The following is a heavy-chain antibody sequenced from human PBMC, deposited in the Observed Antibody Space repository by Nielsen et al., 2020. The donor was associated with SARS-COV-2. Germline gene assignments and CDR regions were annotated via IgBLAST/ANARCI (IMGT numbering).Heavy chain of an antibody. D-gene: IGHD3-16*01. CDR1: GFIFSNYV. V-gene: IGHV3-48*02. CDR3: AREGGYGFDP. CDR2: ISSSGSTI. Sequence: GGSLRLSCAASGFIFSNYVMSWVRQAPGKGLEWVSYISSSGSTIYYADSVKGRFTISRDNAKNSLYLQMNSLRDEDTAVYYCAREGGYGFDPWGQGTLVTVSS. J-gene: IGHJ5*02.